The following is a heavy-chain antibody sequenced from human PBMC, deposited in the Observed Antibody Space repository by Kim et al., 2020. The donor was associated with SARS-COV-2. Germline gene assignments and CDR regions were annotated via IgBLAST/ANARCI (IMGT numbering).Heavy chain of an antibody. D-gene: IGHD3-9*01. CDR3: ARVWGGRGILTGYMYYFDY. CDR1: GYSISSGYY. CDR2: IYHSGST. Sequence: SETLSLTCTVSGYSISSGYYWGWIRQPPGKGLEWIGSIYHSGSTYYNPSLKSRVTISVDTSKNQFSLKLSSVTAADTAVYYCARVWGGRGILTGYMYYFDYWGQGTLVTVSS. J-gene: IGHJ4*02. V-gene: IGHV4-38-2*02.